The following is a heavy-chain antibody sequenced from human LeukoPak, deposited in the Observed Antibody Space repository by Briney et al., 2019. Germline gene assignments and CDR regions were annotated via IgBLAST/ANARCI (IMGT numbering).Heavy chain of an antibody. Sequence: GGSLRLSCAASGFTFNTFGMHWVRQAPGQGLEWVAAIWFDGSVKHYSDAGKGRFTISRDNSLNTLYLQMNSLRVEDTATYYCAKDTAVQFLEPAFWGQGTLVTVSS. D-gene: IGHD3-3*01. CDR3: AKDTAVQFLEPAF. CDR2: IWFDGSVK. V-gene: IGHV3-33*06. CDR1: GFTFNTFG. J-gene: IGHJ4*02.